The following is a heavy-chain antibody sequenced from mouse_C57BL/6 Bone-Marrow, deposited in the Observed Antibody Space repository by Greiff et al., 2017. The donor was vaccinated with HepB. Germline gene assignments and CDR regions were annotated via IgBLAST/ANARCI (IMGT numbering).Heavy chain of an antibody. D-gene: IGHD2-5*01. Sequence: QVQLKESGAELVKPGASVKMSCKASGYTFTSYWITWVKQRPGQGLEWIGDIYPGSGSTNYNEKFKSKATLTVDTSSSTAYMQLSSLTSEDSAVYYCARSPYSNYRAWFAYWGQGTLVTVSA. CDR3: ARSPYSNYRAWFAY. J-gene: IGHJ3*01. CDR1: GYTFTSYW. CDR2: IYPGSGST. V-gene: IGHV1-55*01.